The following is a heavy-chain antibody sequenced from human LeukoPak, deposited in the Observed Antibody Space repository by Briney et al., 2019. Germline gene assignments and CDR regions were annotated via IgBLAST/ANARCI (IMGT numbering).Heavy chain of an antibody. V-gene: IGHV3-23*01. CDR1: GFTSTNFA. CDR3: AKCPHYDGSGFYFDY. CDR2: ITGNGGRA. J-gene: IGHJ4*02. D-gene: IGHD3-22*01. Sequence: GGSLRLSCAASGFTSTNFAMNWVRQAPGKGLEWVSSITGNGGRAYYADSVKGRFTISRDNSMNTLHLQMNSLRAEDTAVYYCAKCPHYDGSGFYFDYWGQGALVTVSS.